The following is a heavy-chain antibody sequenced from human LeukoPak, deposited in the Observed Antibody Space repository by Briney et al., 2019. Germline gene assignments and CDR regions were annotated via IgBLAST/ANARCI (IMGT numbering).Heavy chain of an antibody. CDR3: ARNLREFTSGSYDGGPDY. CDR1: GFTFNIYS. J-gene: IGHJ4*02. D-gene: IGHD6-19*01. CDR2: ITGDSNFI. Sequence: GGSLRLSCSASGFTFNIYSMNWVRQAPGKGLQWIASITGDSNFIRYSDSVKGRFTISRDNAKNSLYLQMDSLRAEDTAVYYCARNLREFTSGSYDGGPDYWGQGSLVTVSS. V-gene: IGHV3-21*01.